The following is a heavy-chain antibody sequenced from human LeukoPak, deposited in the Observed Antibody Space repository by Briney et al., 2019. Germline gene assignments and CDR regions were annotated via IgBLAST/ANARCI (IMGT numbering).Heavy chain of an antibody. Sequence: SETLSLTCTVSGGSISGYYWSWIRQPAGKGLEWIGRIYTSGSTNYNPSLKSRVTMSVDTSKNQFSLKLSSVTAADTAVYYCARRNYYGSGSYYGYWGQGTLVTVSS. CDR2: IYTSGST. J-gene: IGHJ4*02. CDR1: GGSISGYY. CDR3: ARRNYYGSGSYYGY. D-gene: IGHD3-10*01. V-gene: IGHV4-4*07.